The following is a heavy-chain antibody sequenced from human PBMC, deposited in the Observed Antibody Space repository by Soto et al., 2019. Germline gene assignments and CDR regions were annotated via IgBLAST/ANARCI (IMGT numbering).Heavy chain of an antibody. CDR2: ISYDGSNK. CDR3: AKGDCGGDCYSFDAFDI. V-gene: IGHV3-30*18. J-gene: IGHJ3*02. CDR1: GFTFSSYG. D-gene: IGHD2-21*02. Sequence: QVQLVESGGGVVQPGRSLRLSCAASGFTFSSYGMHWVRQAPGKGLEWVAVISYDGSNKYYADSVKGRFTISRDNSMNTLYLQMKSLRAEDTAVYYCAKGDCGGDCYSFDAFDIWGQGTMVTVSS.